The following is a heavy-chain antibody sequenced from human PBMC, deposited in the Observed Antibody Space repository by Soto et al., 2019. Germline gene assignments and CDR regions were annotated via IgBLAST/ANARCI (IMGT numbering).Heavy chain of an antibody. CDR1: GFTFSGYW. J-gene: IGHJ4*02. D-gene: IGHD6-19*01. CDR2: IKDDGSQT. CDR3: ATAVRGSAWSY. Sequence: EVKLEESGGGLVQTGGSLRLSCAVSGFTFSGYWMRWVRQSPGRGLEGVANIKDDGSQTYYVSSVRGRFTISRDNGQNSLYLHMNSLRVEDTAVYYCATAVRGSAWSYWGQGTLVTVSS. V-gene: IGHV3-7*01.